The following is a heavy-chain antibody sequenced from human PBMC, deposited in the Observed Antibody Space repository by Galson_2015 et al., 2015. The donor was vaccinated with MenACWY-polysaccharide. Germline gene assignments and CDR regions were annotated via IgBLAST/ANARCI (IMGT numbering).Heavy chain of an antibody. V-gene: IGHV3-23*01. CDR2: ISTSGDSI. CDR1: GFTFSSYA. J-gene: IGHJ4*02. Sequence: SLRLSCAASGFTFSSYAMSWVRQSPGKGLEWVSAISTSGDSIYYGDPVKGRFTISRDNSKNTLFLQMNSLRADDTAVYYCAKGPTPNYWGQGTLVTVSS. CDR3: AKGPTPNY.